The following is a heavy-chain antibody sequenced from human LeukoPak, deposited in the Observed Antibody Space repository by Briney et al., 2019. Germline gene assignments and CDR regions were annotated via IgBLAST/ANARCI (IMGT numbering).Heavy chain of an antibody. Sequence: GGSLRLSCVASGFSFSSYSMKWVRQAPGKGLEWVSSISSSSSYIDYADSVKGRFTISRDNAKNSLYLQMNSLRDEDTAVYYCARGAVAVAGRVDNWFDPWGQGTLVTVSS. V-gene: IGHV3-21*01. CDR1: GFSFSSYS. CDR2: ISSSSSYI. J-gene: IGHJ5*02. D-gene: IGHD6-19*01. CDR3: ARGAVAVAGRVDNWFDP.